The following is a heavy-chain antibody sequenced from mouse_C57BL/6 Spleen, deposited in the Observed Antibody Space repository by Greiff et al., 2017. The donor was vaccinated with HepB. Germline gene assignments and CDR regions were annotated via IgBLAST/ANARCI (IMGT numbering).Heavy chain of an antibody. CDR2: IDPENGDT. CDR1: GFNIKDDY. D-gene: IGHD3-3*01. J-gene: IGHJ2*01. V-gene: IGHV14-4*01. CDR3: TTAVCFDY. Sequence: EVQLQQSGAELVRPGASVKLSCTASGFNIKDDYMHWVKQRPEQGLEWIGWIDPENGDTEYASKFQGKATITADTSSNTAYLQLSSLTSEDTAVYYCTTAVCFDYWGQGTTLTVSS.